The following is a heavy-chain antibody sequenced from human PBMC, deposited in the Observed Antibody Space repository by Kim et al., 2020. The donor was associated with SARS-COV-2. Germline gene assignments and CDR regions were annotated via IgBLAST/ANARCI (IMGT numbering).Heavy chain of an antibody. J-gene: IGHJ4*02. Sequence: GGSLRLSCAASGFTFDDYAMHWVRQAPGKGLEWVSGISWNSGSIGYADSVKGRFTISRDNAKNSLYLQMNSLRAEDTALYYCAKGRVVDYWGQGTLVTVSS. CDR3: AKGRVVDY. CDR1: GFTFDDYA. V-gene: IGHV3-9*01. CDR2: ISWNSGSI. D-gene: IGHD2-21*01.